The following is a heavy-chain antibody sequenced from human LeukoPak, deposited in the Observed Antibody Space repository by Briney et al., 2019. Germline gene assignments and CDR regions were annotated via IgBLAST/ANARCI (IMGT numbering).Heavy chain of an antibody. V-gene: IGHV3-7*05. Sequence: PGGSLRLTCAASGFISTSYWMSWVRQAPGKGLEWVASIKEDGSQKYYVDSVKGRFTISRDNAENSFYLQMNTLRAEDTAVYYCTTGWGTFSYWGQGTLVTVSS. CDR2: IKEDGSQK. CDR1: GFISTSYW. CDR3: TTGWGTFSY. J-gene: IGHJ4*02. D-gene: IGHD1-1*01.